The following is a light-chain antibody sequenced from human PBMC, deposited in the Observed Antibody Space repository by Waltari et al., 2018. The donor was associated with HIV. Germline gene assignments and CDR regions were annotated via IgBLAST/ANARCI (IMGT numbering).Light chain of an antibody. V-gene: IGLV2-11*01. Sequence: QSALTQPRSVSGSPGQSVTISCTGTSSDIGNYNYVSWYQQHPAKAPKLMIYDVSQRPSGVPDRFSGSKSGNTASLTISGLQAEDEADYYCCSYAGTYVFGTGTKVTVL. J-gene: IGLJ1*01. CDR3: CSYAGTYV. CDR1: SSDIGNYNY. CDR2: DVS.